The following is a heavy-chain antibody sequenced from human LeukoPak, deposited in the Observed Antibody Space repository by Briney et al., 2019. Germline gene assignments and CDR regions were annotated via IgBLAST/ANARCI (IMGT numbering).Heavy chain of an antibody. Sequence: PGGSLRLSCAASGFTFSSYAMSWVRQAPGKGLEWVSAISGSGGSTYYADSVKGRFTISRDNSKNTLYLQMNSLRAEDTAVYYWAKDRGSGSYYQERPFDYWGQGTLVTVSS. CDR1: GFTFSSYA. CDR2: ISGSGGST. J-gene: IGHJ4*02. CDR3: AKDRGSGSYYQERPFDY. V-gene: IGHV3-23*01. D-gene: IGHD3-10*01.